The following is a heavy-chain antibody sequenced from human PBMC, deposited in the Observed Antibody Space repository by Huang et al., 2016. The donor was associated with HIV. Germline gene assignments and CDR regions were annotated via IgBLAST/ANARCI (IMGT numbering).Heavy chain of an antibody. CDR1: GYSFTDYG. CDR2: ISAFKCGT. Sequence: QAQLMQSGPEVKKPGASVKVSCKTSGYSFTDYGITWVRQAPGQGPEGVGWISAFKCGTEIAQRHQGRVTLTTDTSTSMAYMELRSLRFDDTAVYFCARDPKYHRIGYYRQRRGIDVWGQGTMVSVSS. CDR3: ARDPKYHRIGYYRQRRGIDV. D-gene: IGHD3-22*01. J-gene: IGHJ3*01. V-gene: IGHV1-18*01.